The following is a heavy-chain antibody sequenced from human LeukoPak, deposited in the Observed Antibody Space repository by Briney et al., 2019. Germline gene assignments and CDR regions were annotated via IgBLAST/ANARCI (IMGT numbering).Heavy chain of an antibody. D-gene: IGHD6-19*01. CDR2: ISWNSGSI. V-gene: IGHV3-9*01. CDR1: GFTFDDYA. CDR3: AKDVSSGWVFDY. J-gene: IGHJ4*02. Sequence: PGRSLRLSCAGSGFTFDDYAMQWVRQAPGKGLEWVSGISWNSGSIGYADSVKGRFTISRDNAKNSLYLQMNSLRAEDTALYYCAKDVSSGWVFDYWGQGTLVTVSS.